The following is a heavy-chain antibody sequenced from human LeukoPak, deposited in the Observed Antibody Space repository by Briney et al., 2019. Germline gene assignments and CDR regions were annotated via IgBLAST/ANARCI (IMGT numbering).Heavy chain of an antibody. V-gene: IGHV4-4*09. CDR2: IHTSGDT. CDR1: GDSINTYH. J-gene: IGHJ3*01. CDR3: ARAGVAGPPPV. D-gene: IGHD6-19*01. Sequence: SETLSLTCTVSGDSINTYHWTWIRQPPGKGLEWIGYIHTSGDTNNHPSLKGRVTISVDTSKNQFSLNLSSVTAAATAVYYCARAGVAGPPPVWGQGTMVTVSS.